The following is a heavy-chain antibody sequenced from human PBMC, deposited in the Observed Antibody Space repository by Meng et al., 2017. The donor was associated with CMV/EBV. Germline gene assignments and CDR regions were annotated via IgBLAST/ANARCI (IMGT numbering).Heavy chain of an antibody. D-gene: IGHD4-17*01. V-gene: IGHV6-1*01. CDR2: TYYRSKWYN. CDR1: GDSVSSNSAA. Sequence: SQTLSLTCAISGDSVSSNSAAWNWIRQSPSRGFEWLGRTYYRSKWYNDYAVSVKSRITINPDTSKNQFSLQLNSVTPEDTAVYYCARETTGSAYGDYDDAFDIWGQGTMVTVSS. CDR3: ARETTGSAYGDYDDAFDI. J-gene: IGHJ3*02.